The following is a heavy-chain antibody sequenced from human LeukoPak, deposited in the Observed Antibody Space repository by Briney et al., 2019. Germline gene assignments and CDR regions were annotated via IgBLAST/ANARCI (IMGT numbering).Heavy chain of an antibody. CDR3: ARARITMVRGVITY. D-gene: IGHD3-10*01. J-gene: IGHJ4*02. CDR2: INPNSGGT. CDR1: GYTFTGYY. V-gene: IGHV1-2*02. Sequence: VASVKVSCKASGYTFTGYYMHWVRQAPGQGLEWMGWINPNSGGTNYAQKFQGRVTMTRDTSISTAYMELSRLRSDDTAVYYCARARITMVRGVITYWGQGTLVTVSS.